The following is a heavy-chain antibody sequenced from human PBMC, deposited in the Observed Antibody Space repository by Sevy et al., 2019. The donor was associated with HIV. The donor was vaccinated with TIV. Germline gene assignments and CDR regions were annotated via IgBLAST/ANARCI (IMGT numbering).Heavy chain of an antibody. CDR3: AKVWGEVVPAAIQSDAFDI. J-gene: IGHJ3*02. D-gene: IGHD2-2*01. Sequence: GGSLRLSCAASGFTFSSYAMSWVRQAPGKGLEWVSAISGSGGSTYYADSVKGRFTISRDNSKNTLYLQMNSLRAEDTAVYYCAKVWGEVVPAAIQSDAFDIWGQGTMVTVSS. CDR2: ISGSGGST. V-gene: IGHV3-23*01. CDR1: GFTFSSYA.